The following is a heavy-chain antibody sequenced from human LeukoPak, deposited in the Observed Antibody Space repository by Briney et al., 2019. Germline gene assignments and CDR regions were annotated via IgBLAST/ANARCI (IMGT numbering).Heavy chain of an antibody. J-gene: IGHJ4*02. V-gene: IGHV3-23*01. D-gene: IGHD6-6*01. CDR1: GFTFSSYA. Sequence: GGSLRLSCAASGFTFSSYAMSWVRQAPGKGLEWVSAISGSGGSTYYADSVKGRFTISRDNSRNTLYLQMNSLRAEDTAVYYCAKASTAGQVEYSSSSPFDYWGQGTLVTVSS. CDR3: AKASTAGQVEYSSSSPFDY. CDR2: ISGSGGST.